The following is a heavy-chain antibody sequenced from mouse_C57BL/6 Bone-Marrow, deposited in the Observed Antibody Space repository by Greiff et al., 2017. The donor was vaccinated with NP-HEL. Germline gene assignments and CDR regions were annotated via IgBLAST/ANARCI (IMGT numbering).Heavy chain of an antibody. CDR2: ISSGSSTI. V-gene: IGHV5-17*01. CDR3: ASPCYWYFDV. J-gene: IGHJ1*03. CDR1: GFTFSDYG. Sequence: EVKLMESGGGLVKPGGSLKLSCAASGFTFSDYGMHWVRQAPEKGLEWVAYISSGSSTIYYADTVKGRFTISRDNAKNTLFLQMTSLRSEDTAMYCCASPCYWYFDVWGTGTTVTVSS.